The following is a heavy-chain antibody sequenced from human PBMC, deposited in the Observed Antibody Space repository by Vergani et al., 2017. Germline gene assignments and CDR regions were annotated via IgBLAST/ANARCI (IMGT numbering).Heavy chain of an antibody. CDR2: VSGSSATP. Sequence: EVQLLESGGGLVQPGGSLRLSCEASGFSFPGYAMSGVRQAPGKGLERVSSVSGSSATPYYADSVKGRFIISRDNSKNTLHLQMNSLRADDTAVYYCTKGSRGYTGYFFDYWGQGTLATVSS. CDR1: GFSFPGYA. CDR3: TKGSRGYTGYFFDY. D-gene: IGHD5-12*01. J-gene: IGHJ4*02. V-gene: IGHV3-23*01.